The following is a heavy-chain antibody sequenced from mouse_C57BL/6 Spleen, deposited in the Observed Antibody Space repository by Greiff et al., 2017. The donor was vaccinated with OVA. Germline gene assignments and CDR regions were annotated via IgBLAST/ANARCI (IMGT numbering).Heavy chain of an antibody. D-gene: IGHD1-1*01. CDR2: INPNNGGT. CDR1: GYTFTDYN. V-gene: IGHV1-22*01. CDR3: ARSGHITTVVARDYFDY. Sequence: VQLQQSGPELVKPGASVKMSCKASGYTFTDYNMHWVKQSHGKSLEWIGYINPNNGGTSYNQKFKGKANLTVNKSSSTAYMELRSLTSEDSAVYYCARSGHITTVVARDYFDYWGQGTTLTVSS. J-gene: IGHJ2*01.